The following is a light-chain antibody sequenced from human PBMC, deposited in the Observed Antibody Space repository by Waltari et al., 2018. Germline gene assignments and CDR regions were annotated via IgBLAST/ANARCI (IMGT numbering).Light chain of an antibody. CDR2: EVS. Sequence: QSALTQPPSASGSPGQSVTISCTGTRSDVGGYNYVSWYQQYPGKAPKLIIYEVSKRPSGVPDRFSGSKSGNTASLTVSGLRAEDEADYYCSSYAASIPFGGGTKLTVL. V-gene: IGLV2-8*01. CDR3: SSYAASIP. J-gene: IGLJ2*01. CDR1: RSDVGGYNY.